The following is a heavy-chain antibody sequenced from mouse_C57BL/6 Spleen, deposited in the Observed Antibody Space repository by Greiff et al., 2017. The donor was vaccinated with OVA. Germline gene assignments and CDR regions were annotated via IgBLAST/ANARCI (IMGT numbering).Heavy chain of an antibody. D-gene: IGHD2-5*01. Sequence: EVQLQESGGGLVKPGGSLKLSCAASGFTFSDYGMHWVRQAPEKGLEWVAYISSGSSTIYYADTVKGRFTISRDNAKNTLFLQMTSLRSEDTAMYYCARPTIVTTRAMDYWGQGTSVTVSS. V-gene: IGHV5-17*01. CDR1: GFTFSDYG. J-gene: IGHJ4*01. CDR2: ISSGSSTI. CDR3: ARPTIVTTRAMDY.